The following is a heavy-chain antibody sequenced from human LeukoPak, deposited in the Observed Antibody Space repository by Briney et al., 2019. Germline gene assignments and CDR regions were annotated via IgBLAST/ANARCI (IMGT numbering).Heavy chain of an antibody. J-gene: IGHJ4*02. CDR1: GFAFGKFS. D-gene: IGHD4-23*01. CDR3: ARAIASYGNSAY. V-gene: IGHV3-48*02. CDR2: ITSSSDST. Sequence: QTGGSLRPSCAASGFAFGKFSMNWVRQAPGKGLEWISYITSSSDSTYYADSVKGRFTISRDNAKNSLYLQMNSLRDEDTALYYCARAIASYGNSAYWGQGILVTVSS.